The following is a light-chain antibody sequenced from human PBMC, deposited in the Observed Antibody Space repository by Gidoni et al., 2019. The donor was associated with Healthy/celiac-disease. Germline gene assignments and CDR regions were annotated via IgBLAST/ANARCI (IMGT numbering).Light chain of an antibody. CDR2: AAS. J-gene: IGKJ5*01. CDR1: QGISSF. Sequence: DIQLTQSPSFLSASVGDRVTITRRASQGISSFLAWYQQKPGKAPKLLIFAASTLQSGVPSRFSGSGSGTEFTLTISSLQPEDFAIYYCQQLYTYRPITFGQGTRLEIK. CDR3: QQLYTYRPIT. V-gene: IGKV1-9*01.